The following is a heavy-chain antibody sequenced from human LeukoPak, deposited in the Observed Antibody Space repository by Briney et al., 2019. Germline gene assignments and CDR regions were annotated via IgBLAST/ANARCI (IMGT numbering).Heavy chain of an antibody. CDR2: ISYDGSNE. V-gene: IGHV3-30-3*01. CDR3: ARDHDYGGNSPFDY. J-gene: IGHJ4*02. D-gene: IGHD4-23*01. CDR1: GFTFSGYA. Sequence: GGSLRLSCAASGFTFSGYAMHWVRQAPGKGLEWVAVISYDGSNEYYADSVKGRFTISRDNSKNTLYLQMNSLRAEDTAVYYCARDHDYGGNSPFDYWGQGTLVTVSS.